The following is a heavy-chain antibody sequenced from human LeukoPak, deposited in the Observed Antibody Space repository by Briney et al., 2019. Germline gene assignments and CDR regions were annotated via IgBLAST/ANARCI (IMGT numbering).Heavy chain of an antibody. CDR1: GYSFTSYC. J-gene: IGHJ3*01. Sequence: GESLKISCKVSGYSFTSYCIGWVRQMPGKGLEWMGTIYPGDSGPTYSPSFQGQVTISVDKSTNTPYLQWSSLQASDTAMYYCGMSGDRVPLQDDVFDVWGQGTMVTVST. CDR3: GMSGDRVPLQDDVFDV. D-gene: IGHD1-26*01. CDR2: IYPGDSGP. V-gene: IGHV5-51*01.